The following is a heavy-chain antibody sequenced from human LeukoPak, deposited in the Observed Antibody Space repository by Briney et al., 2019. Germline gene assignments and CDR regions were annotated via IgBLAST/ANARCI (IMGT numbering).Heavy chain of an antibody. V-gene: IGHV4-59*01. CDR3: TRTDSATAIDH. Sequence: SETLSLTCTVSGGSISTYYWSWIRQPPGKGLERIGYIYYSGNTNYNPSLRSRVIISLNTSKNQFSLKLSSVTAADTAVYYCTRTDSATAIDHWGQGTLVTVSS. D-gene: IGHD2-21*02. CDR1: GGSISTYY. J-gene: IGHJ4*02. CDR2: IYYSGNT.